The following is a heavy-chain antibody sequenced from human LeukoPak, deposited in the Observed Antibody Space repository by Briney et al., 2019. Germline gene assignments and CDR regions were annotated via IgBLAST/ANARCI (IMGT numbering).Heavy chain of an antibody. D-gene: IGHD3-22*01. V-gene: IGHV1-69*05. CDR1: GGTFSSYA. CDR2: IIPIFGTA. Sequence: ASVKVSCKASGGTFSSYAISWVRQAPGQGLEWMGGIIPIFGTANYAQKFQGRVTITTDESTSTAYMELSSLRSGDTAVYYCASDMYYYDSSGYYNYWGQGTLVTVSS. CDR3: ASDMYYYDSSGYYNY. J-gene: IGHJ4*02.